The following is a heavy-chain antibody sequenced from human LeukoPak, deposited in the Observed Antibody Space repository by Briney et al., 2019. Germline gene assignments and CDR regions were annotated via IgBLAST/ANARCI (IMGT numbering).Heavy chain of an antibody. Sequence: SETLSLTCTVSGGSISSSSYYWGWIRQPPGKGLEWIGSIYYSGSTYYNPSLKSRVTISVDTSKNQFSLKLSSVTAADTAVYHCARHIPYYYDSSGYSDYYYGMDVWGQGTTVTVSS. CDR3: ARHIPYYYDSSGYSDYYYGMDV. CDR1: GGSISSSSYY. V-gene: IGHV4-39*01. CDR2: IYYSGST. D-gene: IGHD3-22*01. J-gene: IGHJ6*02.